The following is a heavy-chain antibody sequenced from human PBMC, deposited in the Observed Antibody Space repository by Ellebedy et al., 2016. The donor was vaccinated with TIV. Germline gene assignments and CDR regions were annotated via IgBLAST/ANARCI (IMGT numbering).Heavy chain of an antibody. Sequence: MPSETLSPTCAVHGESFTAYYWTWVRQSPEKGLEWLGEISHSGSGNYNPSLESRLTISVDKSSNQFSLKLSYVTAADTAVYYCAGTRGYGYVYWGLGTLVTVSS. J-gene: IGHJ4*02. CDR1: GESFTAYY. V-gene: IGHV4-34*01. CDR2: ISHSGSG. CDR3: AGTRGYGYVY. D-gene: IGHD5-18*01.